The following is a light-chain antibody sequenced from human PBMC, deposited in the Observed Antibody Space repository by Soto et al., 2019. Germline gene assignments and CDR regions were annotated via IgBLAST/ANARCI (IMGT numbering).Light chain of an antibody. CDR3: QQRSNWPIT. CDR2: AAS. V-gene: IGKV3-11*01. J-gene: IGKJ5*01. CDR1: QSVSSY. Sequence: EIVLTQSPATLSLSPGERATLSCRASQSVSSYLAWYQQKPGQAPRLLIYAASNRATGIPARCSGSGSGTDFPLTIRRLEPEDFAVYYCQQRSNWPITFGKGTRLEIK.